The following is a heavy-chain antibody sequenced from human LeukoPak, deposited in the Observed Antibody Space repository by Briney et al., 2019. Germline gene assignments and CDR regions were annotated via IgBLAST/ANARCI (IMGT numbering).Heavy chain of an antibody. CDR1: GGSISSYY. CDR2: IYYSGST. D-gene: IGHD6-13*01. Sequence: SETLSLTCTVSGGSISSYYWSWIRQLPGEGLEWIGYIYYSGSTNYNPSLKSRVTISVDTSKNQFSLKLSSVTAADTAVYYCARHCYSSSWYGYTGRGYYYGMDVWGQGTTVTVSS. CDR3: ARHCYSSSWYGYTGRGYYYGMDV. V-gene: IGHV4-59*08. J-gene: IGHJ6*02.